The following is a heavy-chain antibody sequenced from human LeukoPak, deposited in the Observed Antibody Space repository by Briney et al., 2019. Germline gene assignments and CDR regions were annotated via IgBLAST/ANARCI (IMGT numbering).Heavy chain of an antibody. V-gene: IGHV3-23*01. CDR1: GFTLSSYS. CDR3: AKGGAEAGTLYLEY. D-gene: IGHD6-13*01. J-gene: IGHJ4*02. CDR2: LSGGGGNT. Sequence: GGSLRLSCAASGFTLSSYSMTWVRQAPGEGLEWVSALSGGGGNTYYADSVKGRFTISRDNSKNTLYLQMNSLRAEDTAIYYCAKGGAEAGTLYLEYWGQGTLVTVSS.